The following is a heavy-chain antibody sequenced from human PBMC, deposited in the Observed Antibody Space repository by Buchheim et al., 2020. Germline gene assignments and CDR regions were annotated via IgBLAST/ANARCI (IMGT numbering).Heavy chain of an antibody. D-gene: IGHD4-17*01. Sequence: QLQLQESGPGLVKPSETLSLTCTVSGGSISSSSYYWGWIRQPPGKGLEWIGSIYYSGSTYYNPSLKRRVTISVDTSKNQFSLKLSSVTAADTAVYYCARDQALYGDYVAFDIWGQGT. V-gene: IGHV4-39*07. CDR3: ARDQALYGDYVAFDI. CDR1: GGSISSSSYY. CDR2: IYYSGST. J-gene: IGHJ3*02.